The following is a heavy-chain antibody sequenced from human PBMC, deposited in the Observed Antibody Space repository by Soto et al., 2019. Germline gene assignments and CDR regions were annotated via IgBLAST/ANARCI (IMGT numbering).Heavy chain of an antibody. CDR3: ARHSHCSSTSCYTRVYYYYYGMDV. CDR2: IYPGDSDT. CDR1: GYSFTSYW. D-gene: IGHD2-2*02. Sequence: PGESLKISCKGSGYSFTSYWIGWVRQMPGKGLEWMGIIYPGDSDTRYSPSFQGQVTISADKSISTAYLQWSSLKASDTAMYYCARHSHCSSTSCYTRVYYYYYGMDVWGQGTTVTV. V-gene: IGHV5-51*01. J-gene: IGHJ6*02.